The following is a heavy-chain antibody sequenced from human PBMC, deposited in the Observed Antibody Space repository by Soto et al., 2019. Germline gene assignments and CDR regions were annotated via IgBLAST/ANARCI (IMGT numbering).Heavy chain of an antibody. V-gene: IGHV3-23*01. CDR1: GFSFSNYG. CDR2: ISGSGGST. D-gene: IGHD1-26*01. CDR3: AKFGSLGVVTGYFDY. Sequence: VSLRLSCAASGFSFSNYGMTWVRQAPWEGLECVSRISGSGGSTYNADSVKGRFTISRDNSKNMLYLQMNSLRAEDTAVYYCAKFGSLGVVTGYFDYWGQGILVTVSS. J-gene: IGHJ4*02.